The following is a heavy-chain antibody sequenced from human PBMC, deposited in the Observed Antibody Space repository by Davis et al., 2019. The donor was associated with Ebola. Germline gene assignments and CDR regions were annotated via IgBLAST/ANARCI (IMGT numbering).Heavy chain of an antibody. Sequence: GESLKISCAASGFTFSSYAMHWVRQAPGKGLEWVAVISYDGSNKYYADSVKGRFTISRDNSKNTLYLQMNSLRAEDTAVYYCAKTLYEGRYQLLPAEIDYWGQGTLVTVSS. CDR2: ISYDGSNK. D-gene: IGHD2-2*01. CDR1: GFTFSSYA. J-gene: IGHJ4*02. V-gene: IGHV3-30-3*02. CDR3: AKTLYEGRYQLLPAEIDY.